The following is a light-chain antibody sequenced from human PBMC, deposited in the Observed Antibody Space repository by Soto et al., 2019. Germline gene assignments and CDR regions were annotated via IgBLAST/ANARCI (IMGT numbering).Light chain of an antibody. CDR3: QQYHIYSGT. V-gene: IGKV1-5*03. CDR1: QTIDSW. J-gene: IGKJ1*01. Sequence: DIQMTQSPSALSGSVVDRFTSTCRASQTIDSWLAGYQQRPGKPPNLLIYKASTLASGVPSRFSGSGSGTEFTLTINSLQPDDFATYYCQQYHIYSGTFGQGTKVDIK. CDR2: KAS.